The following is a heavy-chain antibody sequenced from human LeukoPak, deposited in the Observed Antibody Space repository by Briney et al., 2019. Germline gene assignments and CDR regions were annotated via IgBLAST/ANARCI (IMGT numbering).Heavy chain of an antibody. CDR2: IGASGAST. D-gene: IGHD3-3*01. CDR1: GFTFSNYA. J-gene: IGHJ5*02. Sequence: GGSLRLSCAASGFTFSNYAMSWVRQAPGKGLEWVSSIGASGASTFHADSVKGRFIISRDISKNTLYLQMNSVRAEDTAIYYCAKGGIKRFGMVPDWFDPWGQGTLSPSPQ. CDR3: AKGGIKRFGMVPDWFDP. V-gene: IGHV3-23*01.